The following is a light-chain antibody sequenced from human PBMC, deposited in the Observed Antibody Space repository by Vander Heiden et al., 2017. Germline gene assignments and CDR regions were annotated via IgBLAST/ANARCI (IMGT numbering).Light chain of an antibody. CDR3: QQSYSTPRT. Sequence: DIQMTQSPSSLSASVGDRVTITCRASQSISSYLNWYQQKPGKAPKLLIYDASSLQSGVPSRFSGSGSGTDFTLTISSLQPEDFATYYCQQSYSTPRTLGQGTKLEIK. CDR1: QSISSY. J-gene: IGKJ2*01. V-gene: IGKV1-39*01. CDR2: DAS.